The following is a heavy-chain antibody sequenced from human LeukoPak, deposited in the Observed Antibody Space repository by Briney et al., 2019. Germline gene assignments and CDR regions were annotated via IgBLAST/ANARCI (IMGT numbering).Heavy chain of an antibody. V-gene: IGHV1-2*02. J-gene: IGHJ4*02. CDR2: TNPNSGDT. Sequence: ASVKVSFKASGYTFIGYYRHWVRQAPGQGLEWMGWTNPNSGDTNYTQKFQGRVTMTRDTSISTAYMEVSRLRYDDTAVYYCATLVSGSSPFDYWGQGTLVTVSS. D-gene: IGHD3-10*01. CDR1: GYTFIGYY. CDR3: ATLVSGSSPFDY.